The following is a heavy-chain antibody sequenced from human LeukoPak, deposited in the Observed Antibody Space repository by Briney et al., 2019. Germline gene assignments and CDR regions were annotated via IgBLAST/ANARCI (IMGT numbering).Heavy chain of an antibody. CDR3: ARTTVGAAFDY. CDR1: GFTFSNYW. V-gene: IGHV3-74*01. D-gene: IGHD1-26*01. CDR2: IDGDGSST. Sequence: AGGSLRLSCAASGFTFSNYWMHWVRQAPGKGLVWVSRIDGDGSSTSYADSVKGRFTISRDNAKNTLYLQMTSLRAEDTAVYYCARTTVGAAFDYWGQGTLVTVSS. J-gene: IGHJ4*02.